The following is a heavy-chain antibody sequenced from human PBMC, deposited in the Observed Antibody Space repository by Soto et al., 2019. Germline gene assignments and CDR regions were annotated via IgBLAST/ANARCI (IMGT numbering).Heavy chain of an antibody. CDR2: TWTDGSNK. CDR3: ARVPRDLGTGYYFDY. Sequence: QVQLVESGGGVVQPGRSLRLSCAASGFPFGNYDMHWARQAPGKGLEWVAMTWTDGSNKYYADSVKGRFVISRDNFKNILYLQMDSLRGEDTAVYYCARVPRDLGTGYYFDYWGQGALVTVSS. J-gene: IGHJ4*02. CDR1: GFPFGNYD. D-gene: IGHD7-27*01. V-gene: IGHV3-33*01.